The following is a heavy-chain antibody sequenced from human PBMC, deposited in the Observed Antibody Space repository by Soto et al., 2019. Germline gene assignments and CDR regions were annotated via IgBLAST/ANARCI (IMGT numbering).Heavy chain of an antibody. CDR3: ARGSSSTPGEVDY. CDR1: GYSFTSYW. D-gene: IGHD6-6*01. V-gene: IGHV5-51*01. CDR2: IYPGDSDT. Sequence: GEPLKISCXGSGYSFTSYWIGWVRQMPGKGLEWMGIIYPGDSDTRYSPSFQGQGTISADKSISTAYLQWSSLKASDTAMYYCARGSSSTPGEVDYWGQGTLVTVSS. J-gene: IGHJ4*02.